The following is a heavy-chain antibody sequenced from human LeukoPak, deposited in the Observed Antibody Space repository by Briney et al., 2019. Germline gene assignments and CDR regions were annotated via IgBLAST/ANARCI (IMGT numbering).Heavy chain of an antibody. V-gene: IGHV3-21*01. J-gene: IGHJ5*02. CDR1: GFTLSSYG. CDR2: ISSSSSYI. CDR3: AKVRLDGVDP. D-gene: IGHD3-16*01. Sequence: GGSLRLSCAASGFTLSSYGMNWVRQAPGKGLEWVSFISSSSSYIYYAVSVKGRFTISRDNSKNTLYLQMNSLRAEDTAVYYCAKVRLDGVDPWGQGTLVTVSS.